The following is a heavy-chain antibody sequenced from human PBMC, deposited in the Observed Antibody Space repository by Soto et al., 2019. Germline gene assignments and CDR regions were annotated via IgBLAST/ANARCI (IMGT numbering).Heavy chain of an antibody. CDR3: ARGLRWFSDQRDAYNPYDLN. J-gene: IGHJ4*02. D-gene: IGHD5-12*01. CDR2: IWYDGSNK. CDR1: GFTFSSYG. Sequence: LRLSGAAAGFTFSSYGMHWVRQAPGKGLEWVAVIWYDGSNKYYADSVKGRFAISRDNSKNTLYLQMNSLRAEDTAVYYCARGLRWFSDQRDAYNPYDLNWGQGTLVTVSS. V-gene: IGHV3-33*01.